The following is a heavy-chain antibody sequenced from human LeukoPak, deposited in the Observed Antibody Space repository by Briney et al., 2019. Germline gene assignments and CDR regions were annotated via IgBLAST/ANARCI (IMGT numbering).Heavy chain of an antibody. CDR1: GFTFSSYS. Sequence: GGSLRLSCAASGFTFSSYSMNWVRLAPGKGLEWVSSISSSSSYIYYADSVKGRFTISRDNAKNSLYLQMNSLRAEDTAVYYCARWPAAGKDYWGQGTLVTVSS. J-gene: IGHJ4*02. CDR2: ISSSSSYI. V-gene: IGHV3-21*01. D-gene: IGHD6-13*01. CDR3: ARWPAAGKDY.